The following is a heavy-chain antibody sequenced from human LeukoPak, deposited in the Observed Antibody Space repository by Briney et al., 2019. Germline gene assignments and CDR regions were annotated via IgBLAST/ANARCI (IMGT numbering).Heavy chain of an antibody. J-gene: IGHJ4*02. Sequence: GGSLRLSCAASGFTVSGNYMSWVRQAPGKGLEWLSVIHRGGNTYYADSVKGRFTISRDSSKNTVFLCARDPGYGLGVDYGDYWGQGTLVTVSS. CDR2: IHRGGNT. V-gene: IGHV3-66*01. D-gene: IGHD3-10*01. CDR3: Y. CDR1: GFTVSGNY.